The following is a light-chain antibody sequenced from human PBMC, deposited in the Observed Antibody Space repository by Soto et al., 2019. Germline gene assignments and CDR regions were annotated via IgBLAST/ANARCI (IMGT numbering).Light chain of an antibody. J-gene: IGKJ1*01. CDR3: QQYNNWPWT. CDR2: GAS. V-gene: IGKV3-15*01. Sequence: EIVLTQSPSTVSVSAGGRSTLSSMASHSISDTLAWYQQKPGQAPRLLIYGASRRATGFPARFSGSGSGTDFTLTISSLQSEDFAVYYCQQYNNWPWTFGQGTKVDI. CDR1: HSISDT.